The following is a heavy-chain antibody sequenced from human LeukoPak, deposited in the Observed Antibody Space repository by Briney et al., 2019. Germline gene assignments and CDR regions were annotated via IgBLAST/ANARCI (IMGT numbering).Heavy chain of an antibody. CDR1: GGTFSSYA. CDR2: IIPIFGTA. D-gene: IGHD3-3*01. Sequence: ASVKVSCKASGGTFSSYAISWVRQAPGQGLEWMGGIIPIFGTANYAQKFQGRVTITTDESTSTAYMELSSLRSEDTAVYYCASIYYDFWSGYSYWGQGTLVTVSS. CDR3: ASIYYDFWSGYSY. J-gene: IGHJ4*02. V-gene: IGHV1-69*05.